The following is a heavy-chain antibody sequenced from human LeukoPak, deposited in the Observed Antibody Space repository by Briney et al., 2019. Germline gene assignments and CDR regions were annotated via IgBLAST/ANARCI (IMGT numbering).Heavy chain of an antibody. CDR1: GGSISISNYH. V-gene: IGHV4-39*06. J-gene: IGHJ6*02. CDR2: IYYSGNT. CDR3: ARVAGFASAWDEDFYYYGMDV. D-gene: IGHD6-19*01. Sequence: SETLSLTCNVSGGSISISNYHWGWLRQPPGKGLEWIGNIYYSGNTNYNPSLKSRVTISLDTSKNQFALRLSPVTAADTAVYYCARVAGFASAWDEDFYYYGMDVWGQGSTVTVS.